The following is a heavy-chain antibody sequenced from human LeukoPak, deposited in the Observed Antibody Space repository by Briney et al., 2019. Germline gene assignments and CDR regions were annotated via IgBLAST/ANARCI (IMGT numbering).Heavy chain of an antibody. V-gene: IGHV3-21*01. CDR1: GFTFSSYS. CDR2: VSSASYI. D-gene: IGHD6-19*01. CDR3: ARNSGWLDH. Sequence: GGSLRLSCAASGFTFSSYSMNWVRQAPGKGLEWVSSVSSASYIYYADSVKGRFTISRDNAKNSLYLQMNSLRAEDTAVYYCARNSGWLDHWGQGTLVTVSS. J-gene: IGHJ4*02.